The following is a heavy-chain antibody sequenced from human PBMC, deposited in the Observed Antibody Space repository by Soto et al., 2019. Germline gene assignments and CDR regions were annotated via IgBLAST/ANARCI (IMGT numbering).Heavy chain of an antibody. CDR3: AGGSGWHHIDS. J-gene: IGHJ4*02. CDR1: GFTFTSYE. V-gene: IGHV3-48*03. CDR2: ITSGANTI. Sequence: GGSLRLSCAASGFTFTSYEMNWVRQAAGKGLEWVAYITSGANTIYYADSVKGRFTISRDNANNSLFLEMDSLRDEDTALYYCAGGSGWHHIDSWGRGALVTVSS. D-gene: IGHD3-16*01.